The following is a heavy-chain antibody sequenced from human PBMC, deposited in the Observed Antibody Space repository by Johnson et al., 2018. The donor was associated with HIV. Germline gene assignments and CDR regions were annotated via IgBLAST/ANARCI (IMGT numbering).Heavy chain of an antibody. CDR3: TTPAGVVTAIRATYDAFDI. J-gene: IGHJ3*02. V-gene: IGHV3-15*01. D-gene: IGHD2-21*02. Sequence: VQLVESGGGVVQPGRSLRLSCAASGFTFSNAWMTWVRQAPGKGLEWVGRIKSKTDGGTTDYVAPVKGRFTISRDDSKNTLYLQMNSLKTEDTAVYYCTTPAGVVTAIRATYDAFDIWGQGTMVTVSS. CDR2: IKSKTDGGTT. CDR1: GFTFSNAW.